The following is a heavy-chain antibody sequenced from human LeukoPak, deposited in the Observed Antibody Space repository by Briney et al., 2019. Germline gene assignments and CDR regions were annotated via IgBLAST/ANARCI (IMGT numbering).Heavy chain of an antibody. CDR2: ISAYNGNT. CDR1: GYTFTSYG. CDR3: ARDGAYYYDSSGYYLPHYYYGMDV. D-gene: IGHD3-22*01. Sequence: GASVKVSCKASGYTFTSYGISWVRQAPGQGLEWMGWISAYNGNTNYAQKLQGRVTMTTDTSTSTACMELRSLRSDDTAVYYCARDGAYYYDSSGYYLPHYYYGMDVWGQGTMVTVSS. J-gene: IGHJ6*02. V-gene: IGHV1-18*01.